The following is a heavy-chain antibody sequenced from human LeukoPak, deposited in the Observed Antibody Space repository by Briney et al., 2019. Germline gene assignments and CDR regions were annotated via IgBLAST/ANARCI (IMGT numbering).Heavy chain of an antibody. CDR2: ISSSGTTI. D-gene: IGHD1-26*01. J-gene: IGHJ4*02. CDR1: GFTFSSYE. Sequence: GGSLRLSCAASGFTFSSYEMNWVRQAAGEGLGWVSFISSSGTTINQPDSVKGRFTISRDNAKNSVHLQMDNLRVEDTAVYYCARGWDRAHPTGFEFDVWGQGTLVTVSS. V-gene: IGHV3-48*03. CDR3: ARGWDRAHPTGFEFDV.